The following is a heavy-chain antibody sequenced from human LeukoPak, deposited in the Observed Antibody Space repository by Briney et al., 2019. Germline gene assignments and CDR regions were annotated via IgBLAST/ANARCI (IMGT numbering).Heavy chain of an antibody. Sequence: PSETLSLTCTVSGGSISSSSYYWGWIRQPPGKGLEWIGSIYYSGSTYYNPSLKSRVTISVDTSKNQFSLKLSSVTAADTAVYYCARGYYYYGSGSIGWFDPWGQGTLVTVSS. D-gene: IGHD3-10*01. CDR1: GGSISSSSYY. CDR2: IYYSGST. J-gene: IGHJ5*02. CDR3: ARGYYYYGSGSIGWFDP. V-gene: IGHV4-39*01.